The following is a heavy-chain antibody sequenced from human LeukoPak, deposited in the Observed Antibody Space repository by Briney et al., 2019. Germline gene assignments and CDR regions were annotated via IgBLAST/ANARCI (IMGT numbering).Heavy chain of an antibody. CDR1: GGSFRGYY. CDR3: ARAHKIHMITFGGVNAYHVPFDY. Sequence: SETLSLTCAVSGGSFRGYYWSWIRQPPGKGLEWIGEINHSGSTKYNPSLKSRVTISVDTSKNQFSLKLSSVTAADTAVYYCARAHKIHMITFGGVNAYHVPFDYWGQGTLVTVSS. J-gene: IGHJ4*02. V-gene: IGHV4-34*01. D-gene: IGHD3-16*01. CDR2: INHSGST.